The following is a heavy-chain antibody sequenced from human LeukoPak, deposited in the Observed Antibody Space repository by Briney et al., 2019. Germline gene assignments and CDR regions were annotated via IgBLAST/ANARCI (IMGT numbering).Heavy chain of an antibody. J-gene: IGHJ4*02. CDR3: ARESYSSSYLFDF. V-gene: IGHV4-4*07. CDR2: IYSSGTT. Sequence: SETLSLTCTVSGGSISNYYWSWIRQPAGKGLEWIGRIYSSGTTIYNPSLKSRVTMSVDTSKNQFSLKLSSVTAADTAVYYCARESYSSSYLFDFWGQGTLVTVSS. CDR1: GGSISNYY. D-gene: IGHD6-6*01.